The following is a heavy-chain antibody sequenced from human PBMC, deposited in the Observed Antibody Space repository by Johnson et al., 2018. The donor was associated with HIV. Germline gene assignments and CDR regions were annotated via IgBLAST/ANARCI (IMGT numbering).Heavy chain of an antibody. V-gene: IGHV3-30*02. CDR3: AKVWYYYGSGSAFDI. J-gene: IGHJ3*02. CDR1: AFTFSSYG. CDR2: IRYDGTNK. D-gene: IGHD3-10*01. Sequence: QVQVVESGGGLIQPGGSLRLSCAASAFTFSSYGMHWVRQAPGKGLEWVAFIRYDGTNKYYADSVKGRFTISRDNSKNTLYLQMNSLRAEDTAVYYCAKVWYYYGSGSAFDIWGQGTMVTVSS.